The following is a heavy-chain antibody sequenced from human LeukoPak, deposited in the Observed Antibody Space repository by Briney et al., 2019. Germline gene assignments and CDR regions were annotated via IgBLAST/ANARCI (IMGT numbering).Heavy chain of an antibody. D-gene: IGHD6-6*01. CDR2: IKQDGSAS. V-gene: IGHV3-7*01. CDR3: AGGGGSSQDI. CDR1: GFTFSNYW. J-gene: IGHJ4*02. Sequence: GGSLRLSCAASGFTFSNYWMHWVRQAPGKGLEGVANIKQDGSASYYVDSVKGRFTISRDNPRNTVYLQMNGLRAEDACVYHCAGGGGSSQDIWGQGILVIVCS.